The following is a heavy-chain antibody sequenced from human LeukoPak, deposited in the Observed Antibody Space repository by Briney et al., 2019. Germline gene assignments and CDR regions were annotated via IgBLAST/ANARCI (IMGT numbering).Heavy chain of an antibody. CDR3: ACLTTADAFDI. CDR1: GGSFSGYY. V-gene: IGHV4-59*01. Sequence: SETLSLTCAVYGGSFSGYYWSWIRQPPGKGLEWIGYIYDSGSTNYNPSLKGRVTISVDTSNNQFSLKLSSVTAADTAVYYCACLTTADAFDIWGQGTMVTVSS. J-gene: IGHJ3*02. D-gene: IGHD3-22*01. CDR2: IYDSGST.